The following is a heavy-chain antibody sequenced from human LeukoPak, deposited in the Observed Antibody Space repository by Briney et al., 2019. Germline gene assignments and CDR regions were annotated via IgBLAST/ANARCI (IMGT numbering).Heavy chain of an antibody. D-gene: IGHD2-8*01. CDR1: GFTFSDYY. CDR2: ISSSGSTI. V-gene: IGHV3-11*04. CDR3: ARAPSRINDYMDV. Sequence: AGGSLRLSCAASGFTFSDYYMSWIRQAPGKGLEWVSYISSSGSTIYYADSVKGRFTISRDNAKNSLYLQMNSLRAEDTAVYYCARAPSRINDYMDVWGKGTTVTVSS. J-gene: IGHJ6*03.